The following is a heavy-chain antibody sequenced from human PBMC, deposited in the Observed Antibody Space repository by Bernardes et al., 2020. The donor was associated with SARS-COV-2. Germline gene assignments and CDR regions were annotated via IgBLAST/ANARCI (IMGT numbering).Heavy chain of an antibody. CDR3: TGDYLY. Sequence: GGSLRLSCAASGFTFSNAWMNWVRQAPGKGLEWVGHIKRKTDGGTTDYAAPVKGRFTISGDDSKNTMYLQMNSLKIEDTAVYYCTGDYLYWDQGTLVTVSS. CDR1: GFTFSNAW. J-gene: IGHJ4*02. CDR2: IKRKTDGGTT. D-gene: IGHD2-21*01. V-gene: IGHV3-15*07.